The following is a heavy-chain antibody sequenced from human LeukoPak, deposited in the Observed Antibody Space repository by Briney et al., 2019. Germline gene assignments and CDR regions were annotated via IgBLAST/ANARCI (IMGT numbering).Heavy chain of an antibody. Sequence: SETLSLTCSVSGDSITTNYYWAWIRQPPGKGLEWIGCIWHSGTTYYTPSLKDRVTISVDTSKNQFSLKLSSVTAADTAVYYCAREGRWDYYMDVWGKGSTVTVSS. CDR2: IWHSGTT. CDR1: GDSITTNYY. D-gene: IGHD5-24*01. V-gene: IGHV4-38-2*02. CDR3: AREGRWDYYMDV. J-gene: IGHJ6*03.